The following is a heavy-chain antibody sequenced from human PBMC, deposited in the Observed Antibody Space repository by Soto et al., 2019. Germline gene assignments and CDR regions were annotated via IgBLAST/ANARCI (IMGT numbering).Heavy chain of an antibody. CDR1: GITFSNAW. CDR3: TTDSADIVVVPATFGMDV. D-gene: IGHD2-2*01. CDR2: IKSITDGGTT. J-gene: IGHJ6*02. V-gene: IGHV3-15*01. Sequence: GGSLRLACAASGITFSNAWMTWVRQAPGKGLEWVGRIKSITDGGTTDYAAPVKGRFTISRDDSKDTLYLQMNNLRTEDTAVYHCTTDSADIVVVPATFGMDVWGQGTTVTV.